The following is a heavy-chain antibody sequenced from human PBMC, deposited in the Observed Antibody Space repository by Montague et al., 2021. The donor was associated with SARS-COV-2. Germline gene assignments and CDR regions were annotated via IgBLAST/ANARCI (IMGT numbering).Heavy chain of an antibody. CDR3: ARDTRIAMLVVVTRYGLDV. CDR1: GSSIGSSDY. Sequence: SETLSLTCTVSGSSIGSSDYWGWSRRPPGKGLVWLGSIYYTGSTYYNPSLEGRVTISVDTSKNQFSLKLSSVTAADTAVYYCARDTRIAMLVVVTRYGLDVWGQGTTVTVSS. J-gene: IGHJ6*02. D-gene: IGHD3-22*01. V-gene: IGHV4-39*07. CDR2: IYYTGST.